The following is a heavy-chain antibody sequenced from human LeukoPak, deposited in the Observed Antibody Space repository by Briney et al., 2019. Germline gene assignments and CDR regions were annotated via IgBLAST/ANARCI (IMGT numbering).Heavy chain of an antibody. D-gene: IGHD3-10*01. CDR2: IYYSGST. CDR1: GGSISSSSYY. CDR3: ARNSVTMVRGVIINDYYYYYMDV. V-gene: IGHV4-39*07. J-gene: IGHJ6*03. Sequence: PSETLSLTCTVSGGSISSSSYYWGWIRQPPGKGLEWIGSIYYSGSTYYNPSLKSRVTISVDTSKNQFSLKLSSVTAADTAVYYCARNSVTMVRGVIINDYYYYYMDVWGKGTTVTVSS.